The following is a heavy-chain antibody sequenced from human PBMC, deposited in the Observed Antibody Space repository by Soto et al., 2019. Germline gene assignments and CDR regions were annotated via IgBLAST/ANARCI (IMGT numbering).Heavy chain of an antibody. D-gene: IGHD5-12*01. CDR1: GGTISNYA. CDR3: TTDKGGRRGYSGFDAFDY. J-gene: IGHJ4*02. Sequence: QVQLVQSGAEVKKPGSSVKVSCKASGGTISNYAINWVRQAPGQGLEWMGGIIPMSATTNYAGRFQGRVTMTADEITNTFYMELGSLGYDDTAVFYCTTDKGGRRGYSGFDAFDYWGQGTLVTVSS. V-gene: IGHV1-69*01. CDR2: IIPMSATT.